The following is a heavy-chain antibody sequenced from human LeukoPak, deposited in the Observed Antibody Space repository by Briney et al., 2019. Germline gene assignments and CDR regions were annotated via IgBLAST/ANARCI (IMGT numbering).Heavy chain of an antibody. J-gene: IGHJ4*02. CDR1: GFTFSDYY. V-gene: IGHV3-11*04. Sequence: PGGSLRLSCAASGFTFSDYYMSWIRQTPGEGLEWVSYISPSGNIIHYADSVRDRFTISRDNAKNSLYLQMNSLRAEDTAVYYCASGGTVVTPAYYFDYWGQGTLVTVSS. D-gene: IGHD4-23*01. CDR2: ISPSGNII. CDR3: ASGGTVVTPAYYFDY.